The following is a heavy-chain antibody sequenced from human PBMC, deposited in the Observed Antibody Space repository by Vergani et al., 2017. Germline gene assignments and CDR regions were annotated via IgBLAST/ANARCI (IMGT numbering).Heavy chain of an antibody. CDR2: IYYSGST. J-gene: IGHJ4*02. V-gene: IGHV4-59*01. CDR3: ARQYCSGGSCYSDY. Sequence: QVQLQESGPGLVKPSETLSLTCTVSGGSISSYYWSWIRQPPGKGLEWIGYIYYSGSTNYTPSLKSRVTISVDTSKNQFSLKLSSVTAADTAVYYCARQYCSGGSCYSDYWGQGTLVTVSS. D-gene: IGHD2-15*01. CDR1: GGSISSYY.